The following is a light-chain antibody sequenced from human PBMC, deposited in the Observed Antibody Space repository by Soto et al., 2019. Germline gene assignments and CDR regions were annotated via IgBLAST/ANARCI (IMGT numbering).Light chain of an antibody. CDR2: DVS. Sequence: QSALTQPRSVSGSPGQSVTISCTGTSSDVGGYNYVSWYQQHPGKAPKLMIYDVSKRPSGVPDRFSGSKSGNTASLTISGLQAEDEADYYCCSYAAVKVFGGGTKLTVL. CDR1: SSDVGGYNY. J-gene: IGLJ2*01. CDR3: CSYAAVKV. V-gene: IGLV2-11*01.